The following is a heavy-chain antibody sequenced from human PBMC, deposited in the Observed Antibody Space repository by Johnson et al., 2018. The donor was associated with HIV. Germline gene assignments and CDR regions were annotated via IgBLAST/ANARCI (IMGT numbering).Heavy chain of an antibody. CDR1: GFTFSSYA. D-gene: IGHD2/OR15-2a*01. CDR3: AKGSPRSVNDAFDI. J-gene: IGHJ3*02. V-gene: IGHV3-23*04. CDR2: ISDKGGRT. Sequence: VQLVESGGGLVQPGGSLRLSCAASGFTFSSYAMSWVRQAPGKGLEWVSTISDKGGRTYYADSVRGRFTISRDNSKNTLYLQMNSLRAEDTAVYYGAKGSPRSVNDAFDIWGQGTMITVSS.